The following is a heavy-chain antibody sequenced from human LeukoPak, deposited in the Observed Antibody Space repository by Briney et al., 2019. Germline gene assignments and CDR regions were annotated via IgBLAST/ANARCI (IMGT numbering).Heavy chain of an antibody. CDR2: ISHSGNT. D-gene: IGHD4-23*01. Sequence: SETLSLTCTVSDGAINSTAHYWSWVRQPPGKGLEWIGYISHSGNTYYNPSLKSRVTISLDTSKNRFSLKLTSMTAADRAVYYCARYYGGHSNFDYWGQGTLVTVSS. V-gene: IGHV4-30-4*01. CDR3: ARYYGGHSNFDY. CDR1: DGAINSTAHY. J-gene: IGHJ4*02.